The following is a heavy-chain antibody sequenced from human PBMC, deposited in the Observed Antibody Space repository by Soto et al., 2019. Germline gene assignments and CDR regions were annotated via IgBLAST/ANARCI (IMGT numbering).Heavy chain of an antibody. J-gene: IGHJ4*02. D-gene: IGHD6-6*01. V-gene: IGHV5-10-1*01. CDR3: ARSFRASAYFDS. CDR2: IDPIDFYS. CDR1: GYSFTSYW. Sequence: VESRKISCQGSGYSFTSYWISWVCQMPGKGLEWMGRIDPIDFYSDYSPSFQGRVTISIDRSISTAYLQWSSLKASDTAMYYCARSFRASAYFDSWGQGTL.